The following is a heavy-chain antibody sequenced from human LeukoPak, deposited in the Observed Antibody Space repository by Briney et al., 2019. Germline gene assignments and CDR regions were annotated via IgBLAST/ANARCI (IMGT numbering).Heavy chain of an antibody. D-gene: IGHD2/OR15-2a*01. CDR3: ATWAFYHNLDV. J-gene: IGHJ6*02. CDR2: INSIAFTI. V-gene: IGHV3-48*03. Sequence: PGGSLRLSCEASGFTFRNYEMNWVRQAPGKGLEWVAYINSIAFTIHYAESVRGRFTTSRDNSKNSLYLQMSSLTSDDTALYYCATWAFYHNLDVWGQGTTVAVSS. CDR1: GFTFRNYE.